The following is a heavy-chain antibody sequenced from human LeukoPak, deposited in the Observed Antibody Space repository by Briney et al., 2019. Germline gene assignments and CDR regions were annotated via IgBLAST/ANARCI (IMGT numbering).Heavy chain of an antibody. CDR2: INNDGSTT. CDR3: AKNSGGYDGFDP. CDR1: GFTFSRYQ. Sequence: GSLRLSCAASGFTFSRYQMHWVRQAPGKGLVWVSRINNDGSTTTYADSVKGRFTIPRDNSKNTLYLQMNSLRAEDTAVYYCAKNSGGYDGFDPWGQGTLVTVSS. V-gene: IGHV3-74*01. D-gene: IGHD5-12*01. J-gene: IGHJ5*02.